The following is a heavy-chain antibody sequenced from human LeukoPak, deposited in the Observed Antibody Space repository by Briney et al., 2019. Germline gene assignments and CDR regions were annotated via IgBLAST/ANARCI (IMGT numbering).Heavy chain of an antibody. CDR2: INPNSGVT. V-gene: IGHV1-2*02. J-gene: IGHJ5*02. CDR1: GYTFTGYY. Sequence: ASVKVSCKASGYTFTGYYMHWVRQAPGQGLEWMGWINPNSGVTNYAQKFQGRVTMTRDTSISTAYMDLSRLRSDDTAVYYCAREAPPYTGNWFDPWGQGTLVTVSS. D-gene: IGHD3-10*01. CDR3: AREAPPYTGNWFDP.